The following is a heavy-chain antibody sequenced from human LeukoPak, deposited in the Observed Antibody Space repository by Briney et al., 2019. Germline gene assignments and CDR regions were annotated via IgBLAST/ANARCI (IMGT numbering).Heavy chain of an antibody. D-gene: IGHD3-22*01. CDR3: ARGPYSYDSSGAFDI. CDR2: ISSSGSPI. Sequence: GGSLRLSCAASGFTFSDYYMSWIRQAPGKGLEWVSYISSSGSPINYADSVKGRFTISRDNAKNSLYLQMNSLRAEDTAVYFCARGPYSYDSSGAFDIWGQGTMVTVSS. CDR1: GFTFSDYY. V-gene: IGHV3-11*01. J-gene: IGHJ3*02.